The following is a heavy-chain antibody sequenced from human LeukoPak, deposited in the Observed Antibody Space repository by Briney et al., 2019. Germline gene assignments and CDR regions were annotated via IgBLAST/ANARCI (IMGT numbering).Heavy chain of an antibody. V-gene: IGHV4-39*01. CDR3: ARLRGAMTPVTSDFDY. CDR2: GFYSGSA. J-gene: IGHJ4*02. Sequence: TSSETLSLTCTVSGGSITSSSYYWAWVRQPPGKGLEWVGSGFYSGSAYSNPSLKSRVTISVDTSRNQFSLNLSSVTAADTAVYYCARLRGAMTPVTSDFDYWGQGTLVTVSS. D-gene: IGHD4-17*01. CDR1: GGSITSSSYY.